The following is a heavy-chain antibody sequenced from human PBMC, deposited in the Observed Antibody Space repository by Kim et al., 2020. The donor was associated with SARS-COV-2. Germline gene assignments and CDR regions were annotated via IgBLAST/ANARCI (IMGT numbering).Heavy chain of an antibody. CDR2: ISSSGSTI. V-gene: IGHV3-11*01. J-gene: IGHJ5*02. Sequence: GGSLRLSCAASGFTFSDYYMSWIRQAPGKGLEWVSYISSSGSTIYYADSVKGRFTISRDNAKNSLYLQMNSLRAEDTAVYYCARVGGLGTMVRGVIPWFDPWGQGTLVTVSS. CDR3: ARVGGLGTMVRGVIPWFDP. D-gene: IGHD3-10*01. CDR1: GFTFSDYY.